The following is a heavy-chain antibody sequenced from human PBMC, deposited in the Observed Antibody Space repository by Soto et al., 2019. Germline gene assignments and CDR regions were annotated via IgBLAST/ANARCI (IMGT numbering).Heavy chain of an antibody. Sequence: QVQLVESGGGVVQPGRSLRLSCAASGFTFGSFAMHWVRQAPGKGLEWVALISYDGSNKNYADSVKGRFTISRDNSKNTLYLQMNSLRAEDTAVYYCARDPDTSGYYVFDYWGQGSLVTVSS. CDR2: ISYDGSNK. CDR1: GFTFGSFA. V-gene: IGHV3-30-3*01. D-gene: IGHD3-22*01. CDR3: ARDPDTSGYYVFDY. J-gene: IGHJ4*02.